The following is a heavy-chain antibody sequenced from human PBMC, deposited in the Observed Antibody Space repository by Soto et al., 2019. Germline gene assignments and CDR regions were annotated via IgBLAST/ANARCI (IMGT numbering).Heavy chain of an antibody. V-gene: IGHV3-30*03. CDR2: ISYDGSNK. D-gene: IGHD2-2*02. CDR3: ARDPSAPFLDTAITGDY. Sequence: GGSLRLSCAASGFTFSSYGMHWVRQAPGKGLEWVAVISYDGSNKYYADSVKGRFTISRDNSKNTLYLQMNSLRAEDTAVYYCARDPSAPFLDTAITGDYWGQGTLVTVSS. CDR1: GFTFSSYG. J-gene: IGHJ4*02.